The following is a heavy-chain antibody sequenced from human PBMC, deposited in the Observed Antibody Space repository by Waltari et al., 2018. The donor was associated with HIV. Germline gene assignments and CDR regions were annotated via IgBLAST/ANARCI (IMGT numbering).Heavy chain of an antibody. D-gene: IGHD3-9*01. Sequence: QLHLQESGPGLVKPSETLSLTCTVSGGSISRNTYYWGWIRQPPGKGLAWIGSINYSGSTSYSPSLKSRVTISVDTSKNQFSLKLSSVTAADTAVYYCASAPFNAGYNFFDPWGQGTLVTVAS. CDR2: INYSGST. CDR3: ASAPFNAGYNFFDP. CDR1: GGSISRNTYY. V-gene: IGHV4-39*01. J-gene: IGHJ5*02.